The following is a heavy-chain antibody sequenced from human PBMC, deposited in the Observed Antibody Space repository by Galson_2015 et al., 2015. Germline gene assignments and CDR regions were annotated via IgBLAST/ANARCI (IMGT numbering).Heavy chain of an antibody. D-gene: IGHD6-19*01. J-gene: IGHJ4*02. CDR1: GYTFTSYA. CDR3: ARGGSGWYFDY. Sequence: SVKVSCKASGYTFTSYAMHWVRQAPGQRLEWMGWINAGNGNTKYSQKFQGRVTITTDTSTSTAYMELRSLRSDDTAVYYCARGGSGWYFDYWGQGTLVTVSS. V-gene: IGHV1-3*01. CDR2: INAGNGNT.